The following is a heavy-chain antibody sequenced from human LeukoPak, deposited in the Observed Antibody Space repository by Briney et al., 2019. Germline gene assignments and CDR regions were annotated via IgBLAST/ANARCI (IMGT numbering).Heavy chain of an antibody. CDR3: ATVAAAGYYDY. D-gene: IGHD6-13*01. Sequence: PGRSLRLSCAASGFSFSNAWMSWVRQAPGKGLEWVGRIKSNTDGGTTDYAAPVKGRFTISRDDSKDTLYLQMYSLKIEDTAVYYCATVAAAGYYDYRGQGTLVTVSS. J-gene: IGHJ4*02. V-gene: IGHV3-15*01. CDR2: IKSNTDGGTT. CDR1: GFSFSNAW.